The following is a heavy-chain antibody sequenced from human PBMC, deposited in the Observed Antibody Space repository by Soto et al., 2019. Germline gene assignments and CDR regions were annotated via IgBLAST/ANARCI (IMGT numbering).Heavy chain of an antibody. CDR1: GFTFSTYA. CDR2: ITAGDGVT. V-gene: IGHV3-23*01. CDR3: AKDGGDYSRAAFDV. Sequence: EVQLLESGGGSEQPGGSLRLSCAAAGFTFSTYAMNWVRQAPGKGLEWVSLITAGDGVTYYADSVKGRFTISRDNSKNTMFLQMKSLRVEDTAVYYCAKDGGDYSRAAFDVWGQGTMVTVSS. D-gene: IGHD4-17*01. J-gene: IGHJ3*01.